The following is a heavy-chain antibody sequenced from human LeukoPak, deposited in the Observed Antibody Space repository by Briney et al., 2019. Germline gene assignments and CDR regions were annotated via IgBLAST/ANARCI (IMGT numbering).Heavy chain of an antibody. Sequence: GGSLRLSCAASGFSFSRYWMHWVRHVPGKGPVWVSQINGDGSTTNYADSVKGRFTISRDNAKNTLYLQMNSLRAEDTAVYYCARDRGYSLDCWGQGTLVTVSS. CDR3: ARDRGYSLDC. D-gene: IGHD5-18*01. J-gene: IGHJ4*02. V-gene: IGHV3-74*01. CDR2: INGDGSTT. CDR1: GFSFSRYW.